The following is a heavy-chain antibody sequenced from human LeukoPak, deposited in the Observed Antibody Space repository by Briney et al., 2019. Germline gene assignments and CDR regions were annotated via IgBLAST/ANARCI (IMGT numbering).Heavy chain of an antibody. D-gene: IGHD4-11*01. CDR3: ARLATGYSSYYYYYYGMDV. V-gene: IGHV3-53*01. Sequence: GGSLRLSCAASGFTVSSNYMSWVRQAPGKGLEWVSVIYSGGSTYYADSVKGRFTISRDNSKNTLYLQMNSLRVEDTAVYYCARLATGYSSYYYYYYGMDVWGQGTTVTVPS. J-gene: IGHJ6*02. CDR1: GFTVSSNY. CDR2: IYSGGST.